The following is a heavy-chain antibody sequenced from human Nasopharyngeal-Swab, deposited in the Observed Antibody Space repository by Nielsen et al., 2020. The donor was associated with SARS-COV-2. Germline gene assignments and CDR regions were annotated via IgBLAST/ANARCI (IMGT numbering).Heavy chain of an antibody. D-gene: IGHD3-9*01. CDR1: GFTFSSYG. CDR3: AKDQFSEGRYDILTGYFPYYYGMDV. J-gene: IGHJ6*02. V-gene: IGHV3-30*18. Sequence: GGSLRLSCAASGFTFSSYGMHWVRQAPGKGLEWVAVISYDGSNKYYADSVKGRFTISRDNSKNTLYLQMNSLRAEDTAVYYCAKDQFSEGRYDILTGYFPYYYGMDVWGQGTTVTVSS. CDR2: ISYDGSNK.